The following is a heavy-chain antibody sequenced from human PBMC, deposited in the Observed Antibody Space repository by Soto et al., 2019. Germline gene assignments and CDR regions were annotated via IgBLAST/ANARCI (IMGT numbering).Heavy chain of an antibody. CDR2: IYHGGST. CDR1: GGSISSANW. Sequence: SETLSLTCAVSGGSISSANWWTWVRQPPGKGLEWIGEIYHGGSTSYNPSLKSRVTLSLDKFKNHFSLNLTSVTAADTAVYYCARLSFSYGVVVWGPGTTVTVSS. J-gene: IGHJ6*02. V-gene: IGHV4-4*02. CDR3: ARLSFSYGVVV.